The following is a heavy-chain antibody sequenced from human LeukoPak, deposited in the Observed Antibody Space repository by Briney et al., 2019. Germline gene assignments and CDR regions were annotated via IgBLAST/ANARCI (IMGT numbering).Heavy chain of an antibody. CDR2: ISAYNGNT. J-gene: IGHJ6*03. V-gene: IGHV1-18*01. CDR3: ARVVVVAATRPYYYHMDV. D-gene: IGHD2-15*01. CDR1: GYTLTSYG. Sequence: ASVKVSCKASGYTLTSYGISWVRQAPGQGLEWMGWISAYNGNTNYAQKLQGRVTMTTDTSTSTAYMELRSLRSDDTAVYYCARVVVVAATRPYYYHMDVWGKGTTVTVSS.